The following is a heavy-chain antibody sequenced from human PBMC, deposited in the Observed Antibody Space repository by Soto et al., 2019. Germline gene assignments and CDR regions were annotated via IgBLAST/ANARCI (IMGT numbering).Heavy chain of an antibody. CDR1: GGSISSYY. V-gene: IGHV4-59*01. CDR2: IYYSGST. Sequence: SETLSLTCTVSGGSISSYYWSWIRQPPGKGLEWIGYIYYSGSTNYNPSLKSRVTISVDTSKNQFSLKLSSVTAADTAVYYCARVGRSGYDVFDYWGQGTLVTVSS. D-gene: IGHD5-12*01. J-gene: IGHJ4*02. CDR3: ARVGRSGYDVFDY.